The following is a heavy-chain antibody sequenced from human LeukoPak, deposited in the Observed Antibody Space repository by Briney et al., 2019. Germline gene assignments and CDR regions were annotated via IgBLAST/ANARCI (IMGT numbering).Heavy chain of an antibody. J-gene: IGHJ5*02. CDR2: IKQDGSEK. V-gene: IGHV3-7*01. CDR3: ARDVVNPRDLFDP. Sequence: GGSLRLSCAASGFTFSSYWMSWVRQAPGKGLEWVANIKQDGSEKYYVDSVKGRFTIFRDNAKNSLYLQMNSLRAEDTAVYYCARDVVNPRDLFDPWGQGTLVTVSS. D-gene: IGHD2-21*01. CDR1: GFTFSSYW.